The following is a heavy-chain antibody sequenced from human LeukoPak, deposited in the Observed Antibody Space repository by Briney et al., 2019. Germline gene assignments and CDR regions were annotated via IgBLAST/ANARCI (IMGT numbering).Heavy chain of an antibody. CDR2: IRYDGSNK. CDR3: AKETPPDFDY. V-gene: IGHV3-30*02. J-gene: IGHJ4*02. CDR1: GFTFSSYG. Sequence: GGSLRLSCAASGFTFSSYGMHWVRQAPGKGLEWVAFIRYDGSNKYCVDSVKGRFAISRDNSKNTLYLQMNSLRAEDTAVYYCAKETPPDFDYWGQGTLVTVSS.